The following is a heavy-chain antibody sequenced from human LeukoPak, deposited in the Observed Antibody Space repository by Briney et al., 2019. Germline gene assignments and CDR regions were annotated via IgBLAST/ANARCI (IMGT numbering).Heavy chain of an antibody. J-gene: IGHJ6*03. CDR2: MNPNSGNT. CDR3: ARGIRTTMVRGDRTRQYYYYMDV. CDR1: GYTFTGYY. Sequence: GASVKVSCKASGYTFTGYYMHWVRQAPGQGLEWMGWMNPNSGNTGYAQKFQGRVTITRNTSISTAYMELSSLRSEDTAVYYCARGIRTTMVRGDRTRQYYYYMDVWGKGTTVTVSS. D-gene: IGHD3-10*01. V-gene: IGHV1-8*03.